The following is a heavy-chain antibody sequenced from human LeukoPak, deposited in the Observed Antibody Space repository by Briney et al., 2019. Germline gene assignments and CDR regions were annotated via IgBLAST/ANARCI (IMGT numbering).Heavy chain of an antibody. D-gene: IGHD3-9*01. Sequence: PGGSLRLSCAASGFTVSSNYMSWVRQAPGKGLEWVAVISYDGSNKYYADSVKGRFTISRDNSKNTLYLQMNSLRAEDTAVYYCARSDYDILTGYYSFFDYWGQGTLVTVSS. J-gene: IGHJ4*02. V-gene: IGHV3-30*03. CDR3: ARSDYDILTGYYSFFDY. CDR1: GFTVSSNY. CDR2: ISYDGSNK.